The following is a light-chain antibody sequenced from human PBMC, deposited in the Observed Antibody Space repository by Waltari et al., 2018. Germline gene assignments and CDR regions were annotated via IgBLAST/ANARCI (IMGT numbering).Light chain of an antibody. CDR2: RVS. J-gene: IGKJ2*01. CDR1: QSLVHSDGNTH. Sequence: DVVMTQSPLSLPVTLGQAASISCKSSQSLVHSDGNTHLNWFQQRPGQSPRRLMYRVSKRDSGVPDRFSGSGSGTDFTLKISRVEAEDVGIYYCMQGTHWPYTFGQGTKLDIK. V-gene: IGKV2-30*02. CDR3: MQGTHWPYT.